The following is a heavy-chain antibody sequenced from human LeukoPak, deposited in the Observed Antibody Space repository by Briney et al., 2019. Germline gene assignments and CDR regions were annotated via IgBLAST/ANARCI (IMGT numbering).Heavy chain of an antibody. D-gene: IGHD5-12*01. J-gene: IGHJ6*02. CDR1: GFTFSSYG. CDR2: IWYDGSNK. CDR3: ARSGYDFPHRDYYGMDV. V-gene: IGHV3-33*01. Sequence: PGGSLRLSCAASGFTFSSYGMHWVRQAPGKGLEWVAVIWYDGSNKYYADSVKGRFIISRDNSKNTLYLQMNSLRAEDTAVYYCARSGYDFPHRDYYGMDVWGQGTTVTVSS.